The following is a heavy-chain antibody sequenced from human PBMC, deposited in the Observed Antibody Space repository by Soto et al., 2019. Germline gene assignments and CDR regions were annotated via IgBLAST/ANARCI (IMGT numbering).Heavy chain of an antibody. CDR2: IYYSGST. J-gene: IGHJ6*02. CDR1: GGSISIFY. CDR3: ARVRSGMDV. V-gene: IGHV4-59*01. Sequence: PSATLSLTCTVSGGSISIFYWSWIRQSPGKGLEWIGNIYYSGSTNYNPSLKSRVTISLETSKNQFSLRLNSLTAADTAVYYCARVRSGMDVWGQGTTVTVSS.